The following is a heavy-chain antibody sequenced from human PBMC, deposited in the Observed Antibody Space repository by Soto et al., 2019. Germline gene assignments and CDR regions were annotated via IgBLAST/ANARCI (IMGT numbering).Heavy chain of an antibody. CDR3: ARDIGCSGGTCYPNNPSNWFDP. CDR1: GGAISSYY. CDR2: IYYSGST. V-gene: IGHV4-59*01. J-gene: IGHJ5*02. Sequence: QVQLQESDPGLVKPSETLSLTCTVSGGAISSYYWSWIRQPPGKGLEWIGYIYYSGSTNYNPSLKSRVTISVDTSKNQFSLKLSSVTAADTAVYYCARDIGCSGGTCYPNNPSNWFDPWGQGTLVTVSS. D-gene: IGHD2-15*01.